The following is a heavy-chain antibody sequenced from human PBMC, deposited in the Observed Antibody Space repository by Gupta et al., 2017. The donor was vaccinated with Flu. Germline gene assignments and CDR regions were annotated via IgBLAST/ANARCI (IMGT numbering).Heavy chain of an antibody. Sequence: QGPGKGLGLVSSISGSGGGRYYADSVKGRFTISRDNSEDTLFLQMNSLRAEDTAVYYCAKTGPLGAAPVVVPGANFDYWGQGALVTVSS. CDR2: ISGSGGGR. V-gene: IGHV3-23*01. D-gene: IGHD2-2*01. J-gene: IGHJ4*02. CDR3: AKTGPLGAAPVVVPGANFDY.